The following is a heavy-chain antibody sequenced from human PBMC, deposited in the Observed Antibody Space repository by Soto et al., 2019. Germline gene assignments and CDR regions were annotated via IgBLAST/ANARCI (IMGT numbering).Heavy chain of an antibody. Sequence: SQTLRLPCSVSAGSLTPSSYFLGRLLHHPGKGLEWMGSFYHAGNTYYNPSLKRRVTISVGTSENQFSLSLSSVTAADTALYYCARYYVFSGFCNGHELYDFRRRRSLV. CDR1: AGSLTPSSYF. CDR2: FYHAGNT. CDR3: ARYYVFSGFCNGHELYDF. J-gene: IGHJ2*01. D-gene: IGHD3-10*02. V-gene: IGHV4-39*01.